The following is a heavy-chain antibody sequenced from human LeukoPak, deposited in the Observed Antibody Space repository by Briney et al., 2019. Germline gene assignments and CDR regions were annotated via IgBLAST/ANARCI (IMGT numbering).Heavy chain of an antibody. J-gene: IGHJ5*02. D-gene: IGHD6-19*01. CDR1: GYTFTSYY. CDR2: IIPIFGTA. CDR3: ARAARGGWFNWFDP. Sequence: SVKVSCKASGYTFTSYYMHWVRQAPGQGLEWMGGIIPIFGTANYAQKFQGRVTITADESTSTAYMELSSLRSEDTAVYYCARAARGGWFNWFDPWGQGTLVTVSS. V-gene: IGHV1-69*13.